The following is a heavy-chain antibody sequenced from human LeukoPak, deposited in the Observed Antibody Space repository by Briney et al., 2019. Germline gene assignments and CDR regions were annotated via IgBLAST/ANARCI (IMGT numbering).Heavy chain of an antibody. V-gene: IGHV4-31*03. CDR2: IYYSGST. J-gene: IGHJ3*02. D-gene: IGHD4-23*01. CDR1: GGSISSGGYY. Sequence: SETLPLTCTVSGGSISSGGYYWSWIRQHPGKGLEWIGYIYYSGSTYYNPSLKSRVTISVDTSKNQFSLKLSSVTAADTAVYYCAREPVTNTGGAFDIWGQGTMVTVSS. CDR3: AREPVTNTGGAFDI.